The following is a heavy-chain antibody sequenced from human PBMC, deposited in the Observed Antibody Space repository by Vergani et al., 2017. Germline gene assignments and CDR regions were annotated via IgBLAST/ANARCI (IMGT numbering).Heavy chain of an antibody. V-gene: IGHV4-38-2*02. J-gene: IGHJ3*02. D-gene: IGHD1-26*01. CDR2: IYHSGST. CDR1: GYSISSGYY. CDR3: ARDVREPTGDDAFDI. Sequence: QVQLQESGPGLVKPSETLSLTCAVSGYSISSGYYWCWIRQPPGKGLEWIGSIYHSGSTYYNPSLMSRVTISVDTSKNQFSLKLSSVTAADTAVYYCARDVREPTGDDAFDIWGQGTMVTVSS.